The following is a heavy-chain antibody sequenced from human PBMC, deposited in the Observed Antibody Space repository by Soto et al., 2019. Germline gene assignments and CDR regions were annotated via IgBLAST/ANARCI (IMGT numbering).Heavy chain of an antibody. Sequence: GGSLRLSCAASVFTFSSYSMNWVRQAPGKGLEWVSSISSSSSYIYYADSVKGRFTISRDNAKNSLYLQMNSLRAEDTAVYYCARDTDCTNGVCRPFDYWGQGTLVTVSS. D-gene: IGHD2-8*01. CDR2: ISSSSSYI. J-gene: IGHJ4*02. CDR3: ARDTDCTNGVCRPFDY. V-gene: IGHV3-21*01. CDR1: VFTFSSYS.